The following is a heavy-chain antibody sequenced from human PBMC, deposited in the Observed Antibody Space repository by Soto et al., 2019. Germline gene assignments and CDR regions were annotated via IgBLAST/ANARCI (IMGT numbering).Heavy chain of an antibody. CDR2: ISWNSGRI. Sequence: EVQLVESGGGLVQPGRSLRLSCAASGFTFDDYAMHWVRQAPGKGLEWVSGISWNSGRIGYADSVKGRFTISRDNAKNSLYLQMNSLRAEDTAFYYCAKDYYITAADLGHFDCWGQGTLVTISS. CDR3: AKDYYITAADLGHFDC. V-gene: IGHV3-9*01. D-gene: IGHD6-13*01. CDR1: GFTFDDYA. J-gene: IGHJ4*02.